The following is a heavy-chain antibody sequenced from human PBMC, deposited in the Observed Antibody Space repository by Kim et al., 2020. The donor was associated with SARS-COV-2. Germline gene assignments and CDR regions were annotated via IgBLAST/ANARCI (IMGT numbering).Heavy chain of an antibody. CDR3: AGEDV. Sequence: DPSDSYTNYRPSFQGHVTISADKSISTAYLQWSSLKASDTAMYYCAGEDVWGQGTTVTVSS. V-gene: IGHV5-10-1*01. D-gene: IGHD3-10*01. CDR2: DPSDSYT. J-gene: IGHJ6*02.